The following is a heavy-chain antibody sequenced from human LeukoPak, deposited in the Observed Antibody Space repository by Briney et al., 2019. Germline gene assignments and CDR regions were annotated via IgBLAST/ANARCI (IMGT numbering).Heavy chain of an antibody. J-gene: IGHJ4*02. Sequence: SETLSLTCTVSGGSISSSSYYWGWIRQPPGKGLEWIGSIYYSGSTYYNPSLKSRVTISVDTSKNQFSLKLSSVTAADTAVYYCARDHRDFVYWGQGTLVTVSS. CDR1: GGSISSSSYY. CDR2: IYYSGST. V-gene: IGHV4-39*07. CDR3: ARDHRDFVY.